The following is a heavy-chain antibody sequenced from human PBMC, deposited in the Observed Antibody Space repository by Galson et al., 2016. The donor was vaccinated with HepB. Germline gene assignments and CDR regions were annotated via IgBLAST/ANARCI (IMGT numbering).Heavy chain of an antibody. CDR1: GDSISSGGYY. Sequence: LSLTCTVSGDSISSGGYYWSWIRQHPGKGLEWIGYIYYTGNTYYNRSLRSRLTMSLDTSRNEFFLDLRAVTAADTAVYYCAKAGPYGSGTYYYGYLQYWGPGILVPVSS. D-gene: IGHD3-10*01. CDR2: IYYTGNT. CDR3: AKAGPYGSGTYYYGYLQY. J-gene: IGHJ4*02. V-gene: IGHV4-31*03.